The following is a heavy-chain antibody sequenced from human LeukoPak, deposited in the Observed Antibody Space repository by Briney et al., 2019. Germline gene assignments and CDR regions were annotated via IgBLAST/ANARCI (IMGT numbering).Heavy chain of an antibody. Sequence: PGGSLRLSCVATGFSFSSYAMSWVRQAPGKGLEWVSSISSSSSYRYYADSVKGRFTISRDNAKNSLYLQMNSLRAEDTAVYYCARDDCSGGSCYHFDYWGQGTLVTVSS. J-gene: IGHJ4*02. V-gene: IGHV3-21*01. CDR2: ISSSSSYR. CDR3: ARDDCSGGSCYHFDY. D-gene: IGHD2-15*01. CDR1: GFSFSSYA.